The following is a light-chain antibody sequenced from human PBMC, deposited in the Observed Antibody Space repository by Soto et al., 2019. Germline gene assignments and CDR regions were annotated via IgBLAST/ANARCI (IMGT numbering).Light chain of an antibody. CDR1: QDISDY. CDR2: RAS. Sequence: DIQLTQSPSSLSASIGDRVTITCQASQDISDYLNWYQHRPGKAPKLLIYRASELQPGVPSRFSGSGSGTRFTITISSLQTEDFGTYYCQQYGNPPQYTFGPGTTVDIK. CDR3: QQYGNPPQYT. J-gene: IGKJ3*01. V-gene: IGKV1-33*01.